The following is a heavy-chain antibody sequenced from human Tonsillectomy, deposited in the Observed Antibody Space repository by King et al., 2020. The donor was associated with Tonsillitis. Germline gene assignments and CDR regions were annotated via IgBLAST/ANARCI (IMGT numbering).Heavy chain of an antibody. CDR3: AKEGAYCGVDCYEWFDY. J-gene: IGHJ4*02. CDR1: EFTFSSYG. V-gene: IGHV3-30*18. CDR2: ISYDGSDK. Sequence: VQLVESGGGVVQPGRSLRLSCAASEFTFSSYGMHWVRQAPGKGLEWVAVISYDGSDKYYADSVKGRFTISRDNSKNTLYLQMNSLKAEDTAVYYCAKEGAYCGVDCYEWFDYWGQGTLITVSS. D-gene: IGHD2-21*02.